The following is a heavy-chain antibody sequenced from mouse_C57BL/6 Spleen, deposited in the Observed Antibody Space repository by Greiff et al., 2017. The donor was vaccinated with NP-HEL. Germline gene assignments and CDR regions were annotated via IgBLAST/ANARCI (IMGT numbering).Heavy chain of an antibody. CDR2: IDPSDSYT. Sequence: QVQLQQSGAELVKPGASVKLSCKASGYTFTSYWMQWVKQRPGQGLEWIGEIDPSDSYTNYNQKFKGKATLTVDTSSSTAYMQLSSLTSEDSAVYYCARTYYDYDGGFADWGQGTLVTVAA. CDR1: GYTFTSYW. J-gene: IGHJ3*01. D-gene: IGHD2-4*01. CDR3: ARTYYDYDGGFAD. V-gene: IGHV1-50*01.